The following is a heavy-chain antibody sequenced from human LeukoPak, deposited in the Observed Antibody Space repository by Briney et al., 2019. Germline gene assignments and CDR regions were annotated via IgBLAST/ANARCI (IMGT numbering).Heavy chain of an antibody. CDR2: IIPIFGTA. D-gene: IGHD5-24*01. CDR3: ARERDGYNSLFDY. J-gene: IGHJ4*02. Sequence: ASVKVSCKASGGTFSSYAISWVRQAPGQGLEWMGGIIPIFGTANYAQKFQGRVTITADESTSTAYMELSSLRSEDTAVYYCARERDGYNSLFDYWGQGTLVTVSS. CDR1: GGTFSSYA. V-gene: IGHV1-69*13.